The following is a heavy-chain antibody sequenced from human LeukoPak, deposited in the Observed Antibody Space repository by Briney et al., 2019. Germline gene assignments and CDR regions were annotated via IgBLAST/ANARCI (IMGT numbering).Heavy chain of an antibody. J-gene: IGHJ3*02. CDR1: GFTFDDYA. CDR3: AKAHYSGYDYAFDI. V-gene: IGHV3-43D*03. Sequence: GGSLRLSCAASGFTFDDYAMHWVRQAPGKGLEWVSLISWDGGSTYYADSVKGRFTISRDNGKNSLYLQMNSLRAEDTALYYCAKAHYSGYDYAFDIWGQGTMVTVSS. CDR2: ISWDGGST. D-gene: IGHD5-12*01.